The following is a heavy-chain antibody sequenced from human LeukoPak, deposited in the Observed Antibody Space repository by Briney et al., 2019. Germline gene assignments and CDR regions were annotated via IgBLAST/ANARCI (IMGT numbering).Heavy chain of an antibody. J-gene: IGHJ6*03. D-gene: IGHD3-10*01. CDR1: GGSFSGYY. Sequence: SETLSLTCAVYGGSFSGYYWSWIRQPPGKGLEWIGEINHSGSTNYNPSLKSRVTISVDTSKNQFSLKLSSVTAADTAVYYCARQGYYYGSGSYYNEAYMDVWGKGTTVTISS. CDR3: ARQGYYYGSGSYYNEAYMDV. CDR2: INHSGST. V-gene: IGHV4-34*01.